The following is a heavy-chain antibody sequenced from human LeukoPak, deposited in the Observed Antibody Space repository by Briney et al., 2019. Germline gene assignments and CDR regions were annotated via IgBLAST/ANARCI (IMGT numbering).Heavy chain of an antibody. Sequence: GGSLRLSCAASGFTFDDYDMHWVRQAPGKGLEWVSGISWNNGSIAYADSVKGRFTISRDNAKNSLYLQMNSLRAEDTALYYCAKAPRDISSWYNFDYWGQGTLVTVSS. V-gene: IGHV3-9*01. CDR1: GFTFDDYD. CDR2: ISWNNGSI. D-gene: IGHD6-13*01. CDR3: AKAPRDISSWYNFDY. J-gene: IGHJ4*02.